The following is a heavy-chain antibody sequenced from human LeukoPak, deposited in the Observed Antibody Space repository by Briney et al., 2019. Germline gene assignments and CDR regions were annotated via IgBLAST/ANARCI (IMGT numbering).Heavy chain of an antibody. CDR1: GFTFSRNY. J-gene: IGHJ6*03. CDR2: LYSDGST. D-gene: IGHD3-3*01. V-gene: IGHV3-53*01. CDR3: ARTYDFWSGYYPHHMDV. Sequence: GGSLRLSCAASGFTFSRNYMSWVRQAPGKGLEWVSVLYSDGSTYHADSVKGRFTISRDNSKNTLYLQMNSLRAEDTAVYYCARTYDFWSGYYPHHMDVWGKGTTVTVSS.